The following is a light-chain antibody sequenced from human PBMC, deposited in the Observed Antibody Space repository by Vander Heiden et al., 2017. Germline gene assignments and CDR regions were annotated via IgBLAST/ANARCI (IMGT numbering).Light chain of an antibody. Sequence: YVLTQPPSVSVAPGQTAKSTCGGSKSESKGVHWSRQKPGQAPVLVVYDDSDRTTGIPGRFAGSNAGNTATLTISRVEAGDEADYYGQVWDSSSDHQVVFGGGTKLTVL. CDR1: KSESKG. V-gene: IGLV3-21*02. CDR3: QVWDSSSDHQVV. J-gene: IGLJ2*01. CDR2: DDS.